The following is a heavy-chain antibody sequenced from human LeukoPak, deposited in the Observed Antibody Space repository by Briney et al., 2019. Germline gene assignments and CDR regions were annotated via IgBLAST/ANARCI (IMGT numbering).Heavy chain of an antibody. CDR1: GGSISSYY. D-gene: IGHD1-26*01. CDR2: IYYSGST. V-gene: IGHV4-59*01. Sequence: SETLSLTCTVSGGSISSYYWSWIRQPPGKGLEWTGYIYYSGSTNYNPSLKSRVTISVDTSKNQFSLKLSSVTAADTAAYYCARLTGSYYGEYWGQGTLVTVSS. J-gene: IGHJ4*02. CDR3: ARLTGSYYGEY.